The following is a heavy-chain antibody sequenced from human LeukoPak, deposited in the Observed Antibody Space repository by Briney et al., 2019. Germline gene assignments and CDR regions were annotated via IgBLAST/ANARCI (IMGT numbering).Heavy chain of an antibody. CDR1: GYTFTGYY. D-gene: IGHD6-13*01. J-gene: IGHJ5*02. Sequence: GSSVKVSCKASGYTFTGYYMHWVRQAPGQGLEWMGWINPNSGGTNYAQKFQGRVTMTRDTSISTAYMELSRLRSDDTAVYYCARDNSSRKNNWFDPWGQGTLLTVSS. CDR2: INPNSGGT. V-gene: IGHV1-2*02. CDR3: ARDNSSRKNNWFDP.